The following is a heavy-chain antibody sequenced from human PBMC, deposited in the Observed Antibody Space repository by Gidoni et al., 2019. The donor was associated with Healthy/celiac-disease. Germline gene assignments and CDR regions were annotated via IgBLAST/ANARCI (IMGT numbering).Heavy chain of an antibody. CDR1: GSTSDAYG. CDR3: AREGTPNPYSSSWNYYYYYYYMDV. V-gene: IGHV3-20*01. D-gene: IGHD6-13*01. Sequence: EVQLVVSGGGVVRPGGSMSLYSAAPGSTSDAYGMSWVRQAPGKGLEWVSGINWNGGSTGYADSVKGRFTISRDNAKNSLYLQMNSLRAEDTALYHCAREGTPNPYSSSWNYYYYYYYMDVWGKGTTVTVSS. J-gene: IGHJ6*03. CDR2: INWNGGST.